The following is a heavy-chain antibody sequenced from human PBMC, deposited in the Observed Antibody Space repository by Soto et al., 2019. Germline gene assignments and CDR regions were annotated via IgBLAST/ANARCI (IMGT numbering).Heavy chain of an antibody. Sequence: AGGSLRLSCSASGFTFNKHAMHWVRQAPGTGLEYVSSISDTGGSKSHADSVKGRFTISRDNSKDTVFLQMTSLRGEDTAVYPCAKGGYGCAGTGCSLDWGPGTLVTVSS. D-gene: IGHD2-2*01. CDR2: ISDTGGSK. V-gene: IGHV3-64D*06. J-gene: IGHJ4*02. CDR1: GFTFNKHA. CDR3: AKGGYGCAGTGCSLD.